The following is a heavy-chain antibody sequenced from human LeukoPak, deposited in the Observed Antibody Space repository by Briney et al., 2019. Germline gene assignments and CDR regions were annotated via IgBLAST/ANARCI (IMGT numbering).Heavy chain of an antibody. CDR3: ASTYYGSGSYGTLDY. D-gene: IGHD3-10*01. Sequence: GASVKVSCKASGGTFSSYAISWVRQAPGQGLEWMGMIIPIFGTANYAQKFQGRVTITTDESTSTAYMELSSLRSEDTAVYYCASTYYGSGSYGTLDYWGQGTLVTVS. CDR1: GGTFSSYA. V-gene: IGHV1-69*05. CDR2: IIPIFGTA. J-gene: IGHJ4*02.